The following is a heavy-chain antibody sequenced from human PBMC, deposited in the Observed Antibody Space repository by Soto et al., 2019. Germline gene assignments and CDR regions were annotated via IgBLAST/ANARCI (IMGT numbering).Heavy chain of an antibody. J-gene: IGHJ3*02. CDR3: AGGSNWHDAFDI. CDR2: IYTGGST. V-gene: IGHV3-66*01. Sequence: GGSLRLSCAASGFTVSLNYMIWVRQAPGKGLEWVSVIYTGGSTYYADSVKGRFTISRDNSKNTLYLQMNSLRAEDTAVYYCAGGSNWHDAFDIWGQGTMVTVSS. D-gene: IGHD6-13*01. CDR1: GFTVSLNY.